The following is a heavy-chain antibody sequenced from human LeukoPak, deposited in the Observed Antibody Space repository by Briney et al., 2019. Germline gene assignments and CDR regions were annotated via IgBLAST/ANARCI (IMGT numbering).Heavy chain of an antibody. CDR2: IYYSGST. CDR3: ARVVATYSSSWSTPYGTDV. V-gene: IGHV4-59*01. Sequence: SETLSLTCTVSGGSISSYYWSWIRQPPGKGLEWIGYIYYSGSTNYNPSLKSRVTISVDTSENQFPLKLSSVTAADTAVYYCARVVATYSSSWSTPYGTDVWGQGTTATVSS. J-gene: IGHJ6*02. CDR1: GGSISSYY. D-gene: IGHD6-13*01.